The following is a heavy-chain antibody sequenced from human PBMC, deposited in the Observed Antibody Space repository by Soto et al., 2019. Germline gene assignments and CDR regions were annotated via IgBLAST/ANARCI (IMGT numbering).Heavy chain of an antibody. Sequence: GGSLRLSCTASGFTFGDYAMSWFRQAPGKGLEWVGFIRSKAYGGTTEYAASVKGRFTISRDDSKSIAYLQMNSLKTEDTAVYYCNRVWGGTGTLFDYWGQGTLVTVSS. CDR3: NRVWGGTGTLFDY. D-gene: IGHD1-1*01. CDR2: IRSKAYGGTT. V-gene: IGHV3-49*03. J-gene: IGHJ4*02. CDR1: GFTFGDYA.